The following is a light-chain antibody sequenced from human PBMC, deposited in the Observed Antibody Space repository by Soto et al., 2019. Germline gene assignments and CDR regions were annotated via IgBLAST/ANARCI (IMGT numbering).Light chain of an antibody. V-gene: IGLV2-14*01. CDR3: GLYTSSSTPYV. J-gene: IGLJ1*01. CDR1: SSDVGGYNY. Sequence: QSVLTQPASVSGSPGQSITISCTGASSDVGGYNYISWYQQHPDKAPKLLISVVSNRPSGVSDRFSGSKSGNTASLTISGPQAEDEGDYYRGLYTSSSTPYVFGTGTKVTVL. CDR2: VVS.